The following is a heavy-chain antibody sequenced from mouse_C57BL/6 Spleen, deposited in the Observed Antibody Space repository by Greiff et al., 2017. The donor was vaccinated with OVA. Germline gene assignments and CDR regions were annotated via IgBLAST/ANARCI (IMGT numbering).Heavy chain of an antibody. D-gene: IGHD1-1*01. V-gene: IGHV5-17*01. Sequence: EVMLVESGGGLVKPGGSLKLSCAASGFTFSDYGMHWVRQAPEKGLEWVAYISSGSSTIYYADTVKGRFTISRDNAKNTLFLQMTSLRSEDTAMYYCAEEDYGSSYDYFDDWGQGTTLTVSS. J-gene: IGHJ2*01. CDR1: GFTFSDYG. CDR3: AEEDYGSSYDYFDD. CDR2: ISSGSSTI.